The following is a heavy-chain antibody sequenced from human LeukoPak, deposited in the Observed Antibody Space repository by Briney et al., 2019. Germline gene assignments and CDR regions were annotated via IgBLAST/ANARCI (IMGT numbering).Heavy chain of an antibody. D-gene: IGHD3-22*01. Sequence: HPGGSLRLSCAASGFTFSSYGMSWVRQAPGKGLEWVSAISGSGGSTYYADSVKGRFTISRDNSKNPLYLQMNSLRAEDTAVYYCAKDRLTYYYDSSGPTIPGYWGQGTLLTVSS. CDR1: GFTFSSYG. CDR3: AKDRLTYYYDSSGPTIPGY. CDR2: ISGSGGST. J-gene: IGHJ4*02. V-gene: IGHV3-23*01.